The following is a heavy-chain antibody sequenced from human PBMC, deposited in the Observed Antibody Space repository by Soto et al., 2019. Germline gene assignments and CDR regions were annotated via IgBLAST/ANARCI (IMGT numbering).Heavy chain of an antibody. CDR3: TCMDV. V-gene: IGHV4-39*01. Sequence: LSLTCIVSGGSISSSGYYWGWIRQPPGKGLEWIGTIYYSGNTYYNPSLKSRVTISVDTSKNQFSLNLSSVTAADTAVYYCTCMDVWGQGTTVTV. J-gene: IGHJ6*02. CDR2: IYYSGNT. CDR1: GGSISSSGYY.